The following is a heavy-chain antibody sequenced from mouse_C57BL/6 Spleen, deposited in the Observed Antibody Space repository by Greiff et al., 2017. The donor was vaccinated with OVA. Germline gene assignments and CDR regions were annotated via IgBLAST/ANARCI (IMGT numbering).Heavy chain of an antibody. CDR3: ARRGNYEGYYAMDY. J-gene: IGHJ4*01. CDR2: ISSGSSTI. CDR1: GFTFSDYG. D-gene: IGHD2-1*01. V-gene: IGHV5-17*01. Sequence: EVKLVESGGGLVKPGGSLKLSCAASGFTFSDYGMHWVRPAPETGLEWVAYISSGSSTIYYADTVKGRFTISRDNAKNTLFLQMARLRSEDTAMYYCARRGNYEGYYAMDYWGQGTSVTVSS.